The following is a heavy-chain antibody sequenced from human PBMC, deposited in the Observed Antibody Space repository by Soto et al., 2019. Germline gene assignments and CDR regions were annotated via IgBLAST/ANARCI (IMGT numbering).Heavy chain of an antibody. D-gene: IGHD1-26*01. CDR3: ATVRWELHDAFDI. Sequence: QVQLQESGPGLVKPSQPLSLTCTVSGGSISTGGYYWSWIRQHPGRGLEWIGYIYHSGMTFSNPSLQSRVAVSIDTSKNECSLKLSSVTAADTAVYYCATVRWELHDAFDIWGQGTMVSVSS. V-gene: IGHV4-31*03. CDR1: GGSISTGGYY. J-gene: IGHJ3*02. CDR2: IYHSGMT.